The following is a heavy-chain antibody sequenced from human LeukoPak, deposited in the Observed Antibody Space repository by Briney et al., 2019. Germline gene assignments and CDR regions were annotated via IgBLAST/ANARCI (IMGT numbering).Heavy chain of an antibody. D-gene: IGHD3-22*01. CDR3: AKAAMDTHYYDSSGYYFYDY. CDR1: GFTFSSYG. V-gene: IGHV3-30*18. J-gene: IGHJ4*02. CDR2: ISYDGSNK. Sequence: PGGSLRLSCAASGFTFSSYGMHWVRQAPGKGLEWVAVISYDGSNKYYADSVKGRFTISRDNSKNTLYLQMNNLRAEDTAVYYCAKAAMDTHYYDSSGYYFYDYWGQGTLVTVSS.